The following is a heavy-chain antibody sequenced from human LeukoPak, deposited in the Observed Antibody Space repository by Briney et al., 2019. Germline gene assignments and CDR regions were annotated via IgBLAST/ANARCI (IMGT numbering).Heavy chain of an antibody. D-gene: IGHD3-22*01. V-gene: IGHV4-39*01. CDR3: AAYYYDSSGPYFDY. Sequence: SETLSLTCTVSGGSISSSSYYWGWIRQPPGKGLEWIGSIYYSGSTHYNPSLKSRVTISVDTSKNQFSLKLSSVTAANTAVYYCAAYYYDSSGPYFDYWGQGTLVTVSS. CDR2: IYYSGST. J-gene: IGHJ4*02. CDR1: GGSISSSSYY.